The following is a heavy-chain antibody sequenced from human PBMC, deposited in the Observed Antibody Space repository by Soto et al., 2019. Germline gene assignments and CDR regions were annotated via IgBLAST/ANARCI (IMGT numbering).Heavy chain of an antibody. J-gene: IGHJ6*02. CDR3: ASSRSILLGFGELSRITYYYYGMDV. Sequence: SETLSLTCAVYGGSFSGYYWSWIRQPPGKGLEWIGEINHSGSTNYNPSLKSRVTISVDTSKNQFSLKLSSVTAADTAVYYCASSRSILLGFGELSRITYYYYGMDVWGQGTTVTVSS. V-gene: IGHV4-34*01. CDR2: INHSGST. CDR1: GGSFSGYY. D-gene: IGHD3-10*01.